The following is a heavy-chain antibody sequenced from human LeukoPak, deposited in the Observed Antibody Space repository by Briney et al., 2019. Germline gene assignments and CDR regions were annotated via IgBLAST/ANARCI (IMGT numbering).Heavy chain of an antibody. CDR2: INPNSGGT. D-gene: IGHD3-22*01. CDR1: GYTFTGYY. Sequence: ASVKVSCKASGYTFTGYYMHWVRQAPGQGLEWMGRINPNSGGTNYAQKFQGRVTTTRDTSISTAYMELSRLRSDDTAVYYCARSPPLFYDSSGYFFIAAFDIWGQGTMVTVSS. J-gene: IGHJ3*02. CDR3: ARSPPLFYDSSGYFFIAAFDI. V-gene: IGHV1-2*06.